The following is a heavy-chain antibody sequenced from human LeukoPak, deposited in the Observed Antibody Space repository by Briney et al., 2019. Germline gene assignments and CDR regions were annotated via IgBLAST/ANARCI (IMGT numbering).Heavy chain of an antibody. V-gene: IGHV7-4-1*02. CDR3: ASRHRVAGTDFPQDFDY. J-gene: IGHJ4*02. CDR1: GYTFTSYA. CDR2: INTNTGNP. D-gene: IGHD6-19*01. Sequence: ASVKVSCKASGYTFTSYAMNWVRQAPGQGLEWMGWINTNTGNPTYAQGFTGRFVFSLDTSVSTAYLQISSLKAEDTAVYYCASRHRVAGTDFPQDFDYWGQGTLVTVSS.